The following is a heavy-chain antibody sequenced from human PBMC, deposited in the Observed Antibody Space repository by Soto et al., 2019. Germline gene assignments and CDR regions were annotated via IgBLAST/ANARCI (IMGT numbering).Heavy chain of an antibody. CDR1: GGAIISSSYY. J-gene: IGHJ6*02. D-gene: IGHD2-8*01. CDR2: IYYSGST. CDR3: ASQASDPYCTNGVCSYGMDV. V-gene: IGHV4-39*01. Sequence: SETLSLTCTVSGGAIISSSYYCFCIGQPPWKGLELIGSIYYSGSTYYNPSLKSRVTISVDTSKNRFSLKLSSVTAADTAVYYCASQASDPYCTNGVCSYGMDVWGQGTTVTVSS.